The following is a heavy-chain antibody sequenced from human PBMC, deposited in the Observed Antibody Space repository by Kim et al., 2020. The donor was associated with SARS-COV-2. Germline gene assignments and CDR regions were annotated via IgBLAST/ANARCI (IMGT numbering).Heavy chain of an antibody. CDR2: RGT. V-gene: IGHV3-74*01. Sequence: RGTTYADSVKGRFIISRDNAKNTLYLQMNSLTVEDTALYYCARDVSKRVDYWGQGTLVTVS. D-gene: IGHD6-13*01. J-gene: IGHJ4*02. CDR3: ARDVSKRVDY.